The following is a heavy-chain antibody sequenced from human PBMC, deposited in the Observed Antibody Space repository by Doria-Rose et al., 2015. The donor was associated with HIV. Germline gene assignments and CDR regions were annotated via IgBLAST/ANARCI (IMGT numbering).Heavy chain of an antibody. Sequence: VQLVQSGGGLVGPGGSLRLSCATSGFTFSSHRINWVRQAPGKGLEWASSISSTSAYINYADSVRGRFTISRDNARNSLYLQMDSLRAEDTAIYYCATGVTLDYWGQGTLVTVSS. CDR3: ATGVTLDY. D-gene: IGHD3-10*01. J-gene: IGHJ4*02. V-gene: IGHV3-21*01. CDR2: ISSTSAYI. CDR1: GFTFSSHR.